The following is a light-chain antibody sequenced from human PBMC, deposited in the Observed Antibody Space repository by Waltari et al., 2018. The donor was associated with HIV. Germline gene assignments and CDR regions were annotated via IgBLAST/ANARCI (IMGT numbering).Light chain of an antibody. CDR3: SSYTTSNTVV. V-gene: IGLV2-14*03. Sequence: QSALTQPASVSGSPGQSITISCSGTSSDISTYDFVSWYQKHPAKAPKRLIYDVTARPSGVSRRFSGSKSGSTASLTISSIQADDEADYYCSSYTTSNTVVFGPGTKLSVL. CDR1: SSDISTYDF. CDR2: DVT. J-gene: IGLJ2*01.